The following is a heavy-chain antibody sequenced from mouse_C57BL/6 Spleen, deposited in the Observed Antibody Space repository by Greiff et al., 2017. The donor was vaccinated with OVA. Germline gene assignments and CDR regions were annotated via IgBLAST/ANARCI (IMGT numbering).Heavy chain of an antibody. D-gene: IGHD1-1*01. J-gene: IGHJ3*01. CDR2: IHPNSGST. CDR3: ARDYSGAY. Sequence: VQLQQPGAELVKPGASVKLSCKASGYTFTSYWMHWVRRRPGQGLGWFGMIHPNSGSTNYNEKFKSKATLTVDKSSSTAYMQPSSLTSEDSAVYYGARDYSGAYWGQGTLVTVSA. V-gene: IGHV1-64*01. CDR1: GYTFTSYW.